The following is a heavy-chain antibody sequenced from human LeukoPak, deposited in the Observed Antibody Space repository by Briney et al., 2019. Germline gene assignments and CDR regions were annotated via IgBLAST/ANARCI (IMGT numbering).Heavy chain of an antibody. D-gene: IGHD3-10*01. CDR3: ARAESPGDAFDI. J-gene: IGHJ3*02. CDR1: GYTFTSYY. CDR2: INPSGGST. Sequence: ASVTVSCKASGYTFTSYYMHWVRQAPGQGLEWMGIINPSGGSTSYAQKFQGRVTMTRDTSTSTVYMELSSLRSEDTAVYYCARAESPGDAFDIWGQGTMVTVSS. V-gene: IGHV1-46*03.